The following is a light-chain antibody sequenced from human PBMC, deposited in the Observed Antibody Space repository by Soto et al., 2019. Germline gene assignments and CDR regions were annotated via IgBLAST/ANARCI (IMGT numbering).Light chain of an antibody. J-gene: IGLJ3*02. CDR1: NSNIGTYT. Sequence: QPVLTQPPSASGTPGQRVTLSCSGTNSNIGTYTVNWYQQLPGTAPKLLIYNNHVRPSGVPDRFSGSKSGTSASLAISGLQSEDEAHYYCASWHASLDGPVFGGGTKLTVL. V-gene: IGLV1-44*01. CDR2: NNH. CDR3: ASWHASLDGPV.